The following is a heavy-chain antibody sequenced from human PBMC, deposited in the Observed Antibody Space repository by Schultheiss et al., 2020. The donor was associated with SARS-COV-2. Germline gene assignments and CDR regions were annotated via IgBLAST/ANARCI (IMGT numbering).Heavy chain of an antibody. CDR1: GFTFSSYA. J-gene: IGHJ4*02. D-gene: IGHD4-17*01. CDR2: ISYDGSNK. Sequence: SCAASGFTFSSYAMHWVRQAPGKGLEWVAVISYDGSNKYYADSVKGRFTISRDNSKNTLYLQMNSLRAEDTAVYYCARATTTVTTDYWGQGTLVTVSS. CDR3: ARATTTVTTDY. V-gene: IGHV3-30-3*01.